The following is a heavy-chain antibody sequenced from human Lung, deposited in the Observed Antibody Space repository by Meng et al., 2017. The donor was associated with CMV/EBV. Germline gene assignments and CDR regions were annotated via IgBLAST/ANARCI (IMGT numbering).Heavy chain of an antibody. CDR3: AKAAVFEKIVVVPTAIDS. CDR1: GFTFKTYT. V-gene: IGHV3-21*04. Sequence: GGSLRLSCAASGFTFKTYTMNWVRQAPGQGLEWVSSISATSSSIYYADSVKGRFTISRDNAKNTLFLQMNSLGVEDTAMYYCAKAAVFEKIVVVPTAIDSWGRGTLVXVSS. CDR2: ISATSSSI. J-gene: IGHJ5*01. D-gene: IGHD2-2*01.